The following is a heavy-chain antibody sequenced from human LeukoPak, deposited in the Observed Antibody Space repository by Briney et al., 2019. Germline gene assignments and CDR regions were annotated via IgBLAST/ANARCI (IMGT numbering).Heavy chain of an antibody. J-gene: IGHJ6*02. V-gene: IGHV4-31*03. CDR3: ARGPPIAATEGAYYYGMDV. Sequence: PSQTLSLTCTVSGGSISSGGYYWSWIRQHPGKGLEWIGYIYYSGSTYYNPSLKSRVTISVDTSKNQFSLKLSSVTAADTAVYYCARGPPIAATEGAYYYGMDVWGQGTTVTVSS. CDR1: GGSISSGGYY. CDR2: IYYSGST. D-gene: IGHD6-13*01.